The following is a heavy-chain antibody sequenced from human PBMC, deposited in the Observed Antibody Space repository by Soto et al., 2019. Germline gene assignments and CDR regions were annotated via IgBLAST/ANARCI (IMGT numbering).Heavy chain of an antibody. J-gene: IGHJ4*02. D-gene: IGHD3-16*01. CDR1: GFTFRSFA. V-gene: IGHV3-23*01. Sequence: PGGSLRLSCVASGFTFRSFAMSWVRQAPGKGLEWVSLISDSGVSAYYADSVEGRFTISRDNSKNTLFLQMKSLRAEDTALYYCVKDLTAAHDYWGQGTLVTVSS. CDR3: VKDLTAAHDY. CDR2: ISDSGVSA.